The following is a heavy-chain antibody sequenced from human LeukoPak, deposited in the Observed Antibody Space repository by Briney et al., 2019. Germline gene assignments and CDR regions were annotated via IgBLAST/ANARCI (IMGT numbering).Heavy chain of an antibody. CDR2: INDHGGGT. CDR1: GFTFSNYA. J-gene: IGHJ4*02. Sequence: GGSLRLSCSASGFTFSNYAMHWVRQAPGKGLEYISAINDHGGGTFYADSVKGRFTISRDNSKNTLYLLMRSLRAEDTAVYYCVRAMVGATRDYWGQGTLVTVSS. V-gene: IGHV3-64D*09. D-gene: IGHD1-26*01. CDR3: VRAMVGATRDY.